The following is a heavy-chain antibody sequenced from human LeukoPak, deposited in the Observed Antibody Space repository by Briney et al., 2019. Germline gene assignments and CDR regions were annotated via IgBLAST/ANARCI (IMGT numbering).Heavy chain of an antibody. D-gene: IGHD3-22*01. CDR2: ISGSGGST. J-gene: IGHJ4*02. V-gene: IGHV3-23*01. CDR3: AKTPLYYYDSSGYYHPRVGGFHFDY. Sequence: PGGSLRLSCAASGFTFSSYAMSWVRQAPGKGLEWVSAISGSGGSTYYADSVKGRFTISRDNSKNTLYLQMNSLRAEDTAVYYCAKTPLYYYDSSGYYHPRVGGFHFDYWGQGTLVTVSS. CDR1: GFTFSSYA.